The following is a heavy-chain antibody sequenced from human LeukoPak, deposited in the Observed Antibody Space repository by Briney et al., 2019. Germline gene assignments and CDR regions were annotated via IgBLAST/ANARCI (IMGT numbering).Heavy chain of an antibody. D-gene: IGHD2-15*01. CDR3: ARRGAYCSGGSCYSSFDY. J-gene: IGHJ4*02. Sequence: PSETLSLTCAVSGGSISSSNWWSWVRQPPGKGLEWIGEIYHSGSTNYNPSLKSRVTISVDKSKNQFSLKLSSVTAADTAVYYCARRGAYCSGGSCYSSFDYWGQGTLVTVSS. V-gene: IGHV4-4*02. CDR1: GGSISSSNW. CDR2: IYHSGST.